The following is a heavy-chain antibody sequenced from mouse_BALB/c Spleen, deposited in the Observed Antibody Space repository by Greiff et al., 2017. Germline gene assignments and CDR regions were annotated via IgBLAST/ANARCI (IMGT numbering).Heavy chain of an antibody. J-gene: IGHJ2*01. Sequence: VQLQESGAELVRPGASVTLSCKASGYTFTDYEMHWVKQTPVHGLEWIGAIDPETGGTAYNQKFKGKATLTADKSSSTAYMELRSLTSEDSAVYYCTRGGGCDYWGQGTTLTVSS. V-gene: IGHV1-15*01. CDR3: TRGGGCDY. CDR2: IDPETGGT. CDR1: GYTFTDYE.